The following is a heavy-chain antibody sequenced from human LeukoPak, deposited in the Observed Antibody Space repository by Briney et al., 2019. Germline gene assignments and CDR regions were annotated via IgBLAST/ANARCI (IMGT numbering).Heavy chain of an antibody. D-gene: IGHD6-13*01. V-gene: IGHV3-7*05. CDR3: AKDLHRARALSSRPSY. J-gene: IGHJ4*02. CDR2: IKQDGGEK. Sequence: GGSLRLSCAASGFTFRSYWMTWVRQAPGKGLEWVANIKQDGGEKYYVDSVKGRFSISRDNVKNSLYLQMNSLRAEDTAVYYCAKDLHRARALSSRPSYWGQGTLVTVSS. CDR1: GFTFRSYW.